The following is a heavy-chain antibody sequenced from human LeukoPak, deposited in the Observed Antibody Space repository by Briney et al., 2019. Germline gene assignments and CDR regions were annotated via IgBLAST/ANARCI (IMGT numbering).Heavy chain of an antibody. CDR3: ARGRGMGITISGVVPYFDY. CDR2: INHSGST. CDR1: GGSFSGYY. J-gene: IGHJ4*02. V-gene: IGHV4-34*01. D-gene: IGHD3-3*01. Sequence: PSETLSLTCAVYGGSFSGYYWSWIRQPPGKGLEWIGEINHSGSTNYNPSLKSRVTISVDKSKNQFSLKLSSVTAADTAVYYCARGRGMGITISGVVPYFDYWGQGTLVTVSS.